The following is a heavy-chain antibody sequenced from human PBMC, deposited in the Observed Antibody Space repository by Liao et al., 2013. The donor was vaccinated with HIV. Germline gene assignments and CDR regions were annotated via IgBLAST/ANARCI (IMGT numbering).Heavy chain of an antibody. Sequence: QLQLQESGPGLVNPSATLSLTCTVSSGSISGSSYYWGWIRQPPGKGLEWIGSIYYSGSSYYSPSLKSRVTISVDTSKNQFSLKMNSVTAADTAVYYCARGPYDSSGYFSYYYMDVWGIGTTVTVSS. D-gene: IGHD3-22*01. V-gene: IGHV4-39*07. J-gene: IGHJ6*03. CDR1: SGSISGSSYY. CDR3: ARGPYDSSGYFSYYYMDV. CDR2: IYYSGSS.